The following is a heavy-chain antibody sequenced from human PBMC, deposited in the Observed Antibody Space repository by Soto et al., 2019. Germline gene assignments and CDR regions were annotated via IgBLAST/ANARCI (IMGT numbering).Heavy chain of an antibody. CDR2: IFPGGST. V-gene: IGHV3-23*03. CDR1: GFTFSTYT. CDR3: AKDRQPDSIWTFDL. J-gene: IGHJ4*02. D-gene: IGHD3-22*01. Sequence: EAPLLESGGQLVQPGGSLRLSCAASGFTFSTYTMNWVRQAPGKGLEWVAGIFPGGSTYYANSVKGRFTISRDHSQSSVFLQMISLRDEDTAVYYCAKDRQPDSIWTFDLWGQGTLVTVSS.